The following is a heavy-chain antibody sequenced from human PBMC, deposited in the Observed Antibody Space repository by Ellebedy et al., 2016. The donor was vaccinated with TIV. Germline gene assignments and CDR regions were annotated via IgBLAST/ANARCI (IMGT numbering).Heavy chain of an antibody. CDR2: IKGKADGGTT. CDR1: GFSFINAW. D-gene: IGHD6-13*01. Sequence: GESLKISCVASGFSFINAWMSWVRQAPGKGLEWVGRIKGKADGGTTDYAAPVKGRFTIPRDDSKNTLYLQMNSLKSEDTAVLDCTLDSAIAAATQDYWGQGTLVTVSS. CDR3: TLDSAIAAATQDY. J-gene: IGHJ4*02. V-gene: IGHV3-15*01.